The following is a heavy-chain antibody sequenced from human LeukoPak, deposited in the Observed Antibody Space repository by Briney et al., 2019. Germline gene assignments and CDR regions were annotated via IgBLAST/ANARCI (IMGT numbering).Heavy chain of an antibody. D-gene: IGHD6-13*01. CDR2: ISSSGSTI. Sequence: GGSLRLSCAASGFTFSSYEMNWVRQAPGKGLEWVSYISSSGSTIYYADSVKGRFTISRDNAKNSLYLQMNSLRAEDTAVYYCAKFVGYSSSWYSDYWGQGTLVTVSS. V-gene: IGHV3-48*03. CDR1: GFTFSSYE. CDR3: AKFVGYSSSWYSDY. J-gene: IGHJ4*02.